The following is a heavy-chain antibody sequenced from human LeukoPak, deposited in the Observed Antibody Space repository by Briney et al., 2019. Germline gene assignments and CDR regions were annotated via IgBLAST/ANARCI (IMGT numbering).Heavy chain of an antibody. Sequence: ASVKVSCKASGYTFTSYYMHWVRQAPGQGLEWMGIINPSGGSTSYAQKFQGRVTMTRDMSTSTVYMELSSLRSEDTAVYYCARGGFPAYYYDSSGYSPTFDYWGQGTLVTVSS. CDR1: GYTFTSYY. CDR2: INPSGGST. CDR3: ARGGFPAYYYDSSGYSPTFDY. J-gene: IGHJ4*02. D-gene: IGHD3-22*01. V-gene: IGHV1-46*01.